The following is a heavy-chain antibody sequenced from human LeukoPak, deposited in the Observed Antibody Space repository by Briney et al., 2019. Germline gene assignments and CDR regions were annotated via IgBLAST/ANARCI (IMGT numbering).Heavy chain of an antibody. Sequence: ASVKVSCKASGYTFTSFGITWVRQAPGQRLEWMGWISASNGNTNYAQKFEGRVTLTTDRSTTTAYMELRSLKSDDTAVYYCARDTSGNNFEYWGQGTLVSVSS. CDR3: ARDTSGNNFEY. D-gene: IGHD1/OR15-1a*01. CDR1: GYTFTSFG. V-gene: IGHV1-18*01. CDR2: ISASNGNT. J-gene: IGHJ4*02.